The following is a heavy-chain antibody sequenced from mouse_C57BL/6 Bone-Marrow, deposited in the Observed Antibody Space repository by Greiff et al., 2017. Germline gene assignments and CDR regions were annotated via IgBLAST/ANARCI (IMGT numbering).Heavy chain of an antibody. D-gene: IGHD6-2*01. CDR1: GFTFSSYG. CDR3: ARPSPFAY. J-gene: IGHJ3*01. V-gene: IGHV5-6*01. CDR2: ISSGRSYT. Sequence: EVQLQESGGDLVKPGGSLKLSCAASGFTFSSYGMSWVRQTPDKRLEWVAPISSGRSYTYYSDSVKGRFTISRDNAKNTLYLQSSSLKSEDTAMYYCARPSPFAYWGQGTLVTVSA.